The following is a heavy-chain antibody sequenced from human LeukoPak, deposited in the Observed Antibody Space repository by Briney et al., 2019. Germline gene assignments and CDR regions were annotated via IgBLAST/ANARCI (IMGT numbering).Heavy chain of an antibody. CDR3: ARGGYSGTEKPNDY. Sequence: ASVKVSCKPSGYTFSGYYLHWVRQAPGQGLEWMGWINPNNGDTYSAQKFQGRVIMTGDTSITTAYMELRRLRSDDTAVYYCARGGYSGTEKPNDYWGPGTLVTVSS. V-gene: IGHV1-2*02. J-gene: IGHJ4*02. CDR1: GYTFSGYY. CDR2: INPNNGDT. D-gene: IGHD5-12*01.